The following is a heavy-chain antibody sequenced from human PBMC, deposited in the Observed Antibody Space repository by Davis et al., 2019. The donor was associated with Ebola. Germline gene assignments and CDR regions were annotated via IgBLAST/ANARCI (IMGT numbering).Heavy chain of an antibody. J-gene: IGHJ4*02. CDR3: ARARIAARGALDY. CDR2: ISSSSSYI. CDR1: GFTFSSYS. V-gene: IGHV3-21*01. D-gene: IGHD6-6*01. Sequence: GESLKISCAASGFTFSSYSMNWVRQAPGKGLEWVSSISSSSSYIYYADSVKGRFTISRDNAKNSLYLQMNSLRAEDTAVYYCARARIAARGALDYWGQGTLVTVSS.